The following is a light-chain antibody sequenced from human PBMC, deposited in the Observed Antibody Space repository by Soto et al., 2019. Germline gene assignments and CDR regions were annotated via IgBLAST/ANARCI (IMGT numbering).Light chain of an antibody. V-gene: IGLV2-8*01. J-gene: IGLJ1*01. CDR1: SSDVGGYNY. Sequence: LTQPPSASGSPGQSVTISCTGTSSDVGGYNYVSWYQQHPGKAPKLMIYEVNKRPSGVPDRFSGSESGNTASLTVSGLQAEDEGDYYCSSHAGSKRVFGTGTKVTVL. CDR3: SSHAGSKRV. CDR2: EVN.